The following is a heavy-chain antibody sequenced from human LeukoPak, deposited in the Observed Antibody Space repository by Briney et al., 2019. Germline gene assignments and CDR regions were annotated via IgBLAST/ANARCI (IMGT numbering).Heavy chain of an antibody. CDR1: GFTFSSYG. V-gene: IGHV3-30*02. D-gene: IGHD2-2*01. J-gene: IGHJ1*01. CDR2: IRFDGSHK. CDR3: ARVSGTIYAEYFQH. Sequence: GGSLRLSCAASGFTFSSYGMHWVRQAPGEGLEWAAFIRFDGSHKFYADSVKGRFTISRDSSKNTLYLQMNSLRAEDTAVYYCARVSGTIYAEYFQHWGQGTLVTVSS.